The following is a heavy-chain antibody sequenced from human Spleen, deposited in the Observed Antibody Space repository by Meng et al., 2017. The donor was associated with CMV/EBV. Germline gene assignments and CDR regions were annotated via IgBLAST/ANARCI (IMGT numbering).Heavy chain of an antibody. CDR1: GFSFTDYW. V-gene: IGHV5-51*01. J-gene: IGHJ4*02. CDR2: IYAGDSDT. Sequence: GESLKISCEGSGFSFTDYWIAWVRQRPGKGLEWMGSIYAGDSDTKYSPSFQGQVTISADKSISTAYLQWSSLKASDTAMYFCARLAYCSSTSCYTGSLAALYYFDYWGQGTLVTVSS. CDR3: ARLAYCSSTSCYTGSLAALYYFDY. D-gene: IGHD2-2*02.